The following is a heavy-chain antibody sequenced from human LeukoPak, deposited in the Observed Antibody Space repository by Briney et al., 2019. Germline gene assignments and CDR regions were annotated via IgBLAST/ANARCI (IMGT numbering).Heavy chain of an antibody. V-gene: IGHV4-38-2*01. J-gene: IGHJ4*02. CDR1: GFTFSNAW. Sequence: GSLRLSCAASGFTFSNAWMSWVRQAPGKGLEWIGSIYHSGSTYYNPSLKSRVTISVDTSKNQFSLKLSSVTAADTAVYYCARVSTGFDYWGQGTLVTVSS. D-gene: IGHD2/OR15-2a*01. CDR2: IYHSGST. CDR3: ARVSTGFDY.